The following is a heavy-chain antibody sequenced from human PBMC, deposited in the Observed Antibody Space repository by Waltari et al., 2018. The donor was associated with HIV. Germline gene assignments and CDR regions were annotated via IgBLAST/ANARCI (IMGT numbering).Heavy chain of an antibody. J-gene: IGHJ3*02. D-gene: IGHD2-15*01. CDR1: GFRFSNYN. Sequence: EVQLVESGGGLVKPGGSLRLSCAASGFRFSNYNMNWVPPAPGKGLEWVSSITFSGNYIYYADSVKGRFTISRDNAKNSLYLQMSSLRAEDTAIYYCARDLFCSGGTCYRYDVFNIWGQGTMVTVSS. V-gene: IGHV3-21*01. CDR3: ARDLFCSGGTCYRYDVFNI. CDR2: ITFSGNYI.